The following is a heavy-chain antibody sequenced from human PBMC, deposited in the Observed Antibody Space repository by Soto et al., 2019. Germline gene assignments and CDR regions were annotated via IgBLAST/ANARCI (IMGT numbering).Heavy chain of an antibody. J-gene: IGHJ5*02. V-gene: IGHV1-8*01. Sequence: GASVKVSCKASGYTFTSYDINWVRQATGQGLEWMGWMNPNLGNTGYAQKFQGRVTMTTNTSTSTAYMELSSLRSEDTAVYYCAIIAARHQRAFDPWGQGTLVTVSS. D-gene: IGHD6-6*01. CDR3: AIIAARHQRAFDP. CDR2: MNPNLGNT. CDR1: GYTFTSYD.